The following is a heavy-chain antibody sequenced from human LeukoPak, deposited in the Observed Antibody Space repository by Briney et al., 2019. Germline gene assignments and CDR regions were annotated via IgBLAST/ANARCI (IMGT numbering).Heavy chain of an antibody. Sequence: SVHVSCQASRCTLTGYFMHWVRPAPGKGGEWMGWINPNSGGTNYAQKFQGRVTMTRDTSISTAYMELSRLRSDDTAVYYCARESSGSYYYGMDVWGQGTTVTVSS. J-gene: IGHJ6*01. CDR3: ARESSGSYYYGMDV. V-gene: IGHV1-2*02. CDR1: RCTLTGYF. D-gene: IGHD1-26*01. CDR2: INPNSGGT.